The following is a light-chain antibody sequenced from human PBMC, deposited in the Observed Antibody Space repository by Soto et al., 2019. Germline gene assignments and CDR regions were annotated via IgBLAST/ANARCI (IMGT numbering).Light chain of an antibody. Sequence: QSALTQPPSVSGSPGQSVAISCTGTSSDVGSYNRVSWYQQPPGTAPKLMIYDVSDRPSGVPDRISASKSGNTASLTISGLQGEDEADYYCSSYTSSSTYVFGTGTKLTVL. J-gene: IGLJ1*01. CDR2: DVS. CDR3: SSYTSSSTYV. V-gene: IGLV2-18*02. CDR1: SSDVGSYNR.